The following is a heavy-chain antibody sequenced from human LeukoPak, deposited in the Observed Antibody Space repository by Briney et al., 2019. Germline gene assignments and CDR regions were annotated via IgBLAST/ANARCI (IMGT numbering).Heavy chain of an antibody. V-gene: IGHV3-23*01. D-gene: IGHD4-17*01. CDR2: ISGSGGST. CDR3: AKVSTVTTGEDWFDP. Sequence: GGSLRLSCAASGFTFSSYAMSWVRQAPGKGLEWVSAISGSGGSTYYADSVKGRFTISRDNSKNTLYLQMNSLRAEDTAVYYCAKVSTVTTGEDWFDPWGQGTLVTVSS. J-gene: IGHJ5*02. CDR1: GFTFSSYA.